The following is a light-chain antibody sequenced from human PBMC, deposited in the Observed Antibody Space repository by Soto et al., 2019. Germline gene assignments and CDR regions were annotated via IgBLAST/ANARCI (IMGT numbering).Light chain of an antibody. CDR2: GAS. J-gene: IGKJ5*01. CDR3: QQYGSSPPIT. CDR1: QSVSSSY. V-gene: IGKV3-20*01. Sequence: EIVLTHSPGTLSLSPGERSTLSCRASQSVSSSYLALYQQKPGQAPRLLIYGASSRATGIPDRFSGSGSGTDFTLTISRLEPEDFAVYYCQQYGSSPPITFGQATRLEIK.